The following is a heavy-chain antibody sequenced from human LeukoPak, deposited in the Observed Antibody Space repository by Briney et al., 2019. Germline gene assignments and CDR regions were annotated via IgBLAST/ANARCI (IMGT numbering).Heavy chain of an antibody. CDR2: ISYDGSNK. Sequence: GGSLRLSCAASGFTFNSYGMHWVRQAPGKGLEWVAVISYDGSNKYYADSVKGRFTISRDNSKNTLYLQMNSLRAEDTAVYYCARANYGDSNFDYWGQGTLVTVSS. J-gene: IGHJ4*02. D-gene: IGHD4-17*01. CDR3: ARANYGDSNFDY. CDR1: GFTFNSYG. V-gene: IGHV3-30*03.